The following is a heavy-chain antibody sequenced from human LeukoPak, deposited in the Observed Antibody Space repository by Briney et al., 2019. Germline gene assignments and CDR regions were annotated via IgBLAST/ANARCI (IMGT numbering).Heavy chain of an antibody. Sequence: ASVKVSCKVSGYTLSELSMHWVRQAPGKGLEWMGRFDPADNETIYAQKFQGRVTMTEDTSTDTAYMELSSLRSEDTAVYYCASGYSDSSAYYYARDVFDIWGKGTMVTISS. D-gene: IGHD3-22*01. CDR3: ASGYSDSSAYYYARDVFDI. CDR2: FDPADNET. V-gene: IGHV1-24*01. J-gene: IGHJ3*02. CDR1: GYTLSELS.